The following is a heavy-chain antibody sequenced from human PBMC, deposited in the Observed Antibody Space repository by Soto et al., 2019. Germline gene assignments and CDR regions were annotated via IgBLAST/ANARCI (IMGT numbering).Heavy chain of an antibody. CDR2: ISAYNGNT. J-gene: IGHJ6*02. CDR1: GYTFTSYG. D-gene: IGHD2-2*01. CDR3: VRLSIVVVPAAIPFNYYYYGLDV. Sequence: AVKVSCKDSGYTFTSYGIHWVRQAPGQGLEWMGWISAYNGNTNYAQKLQGRVTMTTDTSTSTAYMELRSLRSDDTDVYYCVRLSIVVVPAAIPFNYYYYGLDVWG. V-gene: IGHV1-18*04.